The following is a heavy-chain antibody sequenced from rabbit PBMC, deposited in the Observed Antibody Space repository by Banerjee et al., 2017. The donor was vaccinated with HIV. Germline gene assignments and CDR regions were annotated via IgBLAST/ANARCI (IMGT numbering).Heavy chain of an antibody. D-gene: IGHD3-1*01. CDR1: GFSFSSSYY. CDR2: IYNGDGST. CDR3: VRETETYADYAGYGYYFNL. J-gene: IGHJ4*01. V-gene: IGHV1S40*01. Sequence: QSLEESGGDLVKPGASLTLTCTASGFSFSSSYYMCWVRQAPGKGLEWIACIYNGDGSTYYASWAKGRFTISKTSSTTVTLQMTSLTAADTATYFCVRETETYADYAGYGYYFNLWGPGTLVTVS.